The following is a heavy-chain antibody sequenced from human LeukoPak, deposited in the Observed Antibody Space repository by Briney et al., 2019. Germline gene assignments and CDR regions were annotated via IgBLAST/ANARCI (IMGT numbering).Heavy chain of an antibody. V-gene: IGHV4-39*01. CDR1: GGSISSSTYY. CDR3: AGGYDYTSISIDY. J-gene: IGHJ4*02. Sequence: LETLSLTCTVSGGSISSSTYYWGWIRQPPGKGLEWIGSIYYSGSTYYNPSLKSRVTISVDTSKNQFSLKLSSVTAADTAVYYCAGGYDYTSISIDYWGQGTLVTVSS. CDR2: IYYSGST. D-gene: IGHD4-11*01.